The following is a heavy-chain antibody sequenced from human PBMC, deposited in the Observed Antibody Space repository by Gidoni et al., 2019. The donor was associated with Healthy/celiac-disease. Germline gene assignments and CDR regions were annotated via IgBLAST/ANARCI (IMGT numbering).Heavy chain of an antibody. CDR2: VSSNGGST. Sequence: EVQLVESGGGLVQPGGSLRLSCSASGFTFSSYAMHWVRQAPGKGLDYVSAVSSNGGSTYYADSVKGRFTISRDNSKNTLYLQMSSLRAEDTAVYYCVKDGAEGAILTGYYFLSWFDPWGQGTLVTVSS. V-gene: IGHV3-64D*06. CDR3: VKDGAEGAILTGYYFLSWFDP. D-gene: IGHD3-9*01. CDR1: GFTFSSYA. J-gene: IGHJ5*02.